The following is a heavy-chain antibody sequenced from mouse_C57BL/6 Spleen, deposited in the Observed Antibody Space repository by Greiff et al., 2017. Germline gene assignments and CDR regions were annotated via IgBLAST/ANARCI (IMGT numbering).Heavy chain of an antibody. CDR1: GYTFTSYW. V-gene: IGHV1-64*01. CDR2: IHPNSGST. Sequence: QVHVKQPGAELVKPGASVKLSCKASGYTFTSYWMHWVKQRPGQGLEWIGMIHPNSGSTNYNEKFKSKATLTVDKSSSTAYMQLSSLTSEDSAVYYCARSRYDGYLDYWGQGTTLTVSS. J-gene: IGHJ2*01. CDR3: ARSRYDGYLDY. D-gene: IGHD2-3*01.